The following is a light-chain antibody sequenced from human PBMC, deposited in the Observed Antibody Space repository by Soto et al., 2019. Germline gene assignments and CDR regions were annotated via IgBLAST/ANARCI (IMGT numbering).Light chain of an antibody. CDR1: QSVNNN. J-gene: IGKJ4*01. CDR3: QQYNNWPLT. CDR2: GAS. Sequence: EIVMTPSPATLSVSPGQIATLSCRASQSVNNNLAWYQQKPGQAPRLLIYGASARATGIPARFSGSGSETEFTLTISSLQSEDCAVYYFQQYNNWPLTFGGGTKVEIK. V-gene: IGKV3-15*01.